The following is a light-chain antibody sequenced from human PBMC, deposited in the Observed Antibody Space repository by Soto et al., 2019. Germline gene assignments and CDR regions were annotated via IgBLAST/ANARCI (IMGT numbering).Light chain of an antibody. CDR1: PSVGSRY. Sequence: PVDRATLSPMAGPSVGSRYLAWYQQKPCRAPMLLIDLSCTSATGITVRFSGSGSGTEFTLTISSLQSEDFAVYYCQRRRNWITFGQGTRLEIK. V-gene: IGKV3-15*01. CDR3: QRRRNWIT. J-gene: IGKJ5*01. CDR2: LSC.